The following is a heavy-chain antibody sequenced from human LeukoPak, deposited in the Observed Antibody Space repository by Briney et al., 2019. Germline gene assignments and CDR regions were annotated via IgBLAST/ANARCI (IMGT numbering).Heavy chain of an antibody. D-gene: IGHD5-18*01. CDR2: INTDGSST. Sequence: PGRSLRLSCAASGFTFDDYAMHWVRQAPGEGLVWVSRINTDGSSTSYADSVKGRFTISRDNAKYTLYLQMNSLRAEDTAVYYCARGNTAMVDYWGQGTLVTVSS. CDR3: ARGNTAMVDY. J-gene: IGHJ4*02. V-gene: IGHV3-74*01. CDR1: GFTFDDYA.